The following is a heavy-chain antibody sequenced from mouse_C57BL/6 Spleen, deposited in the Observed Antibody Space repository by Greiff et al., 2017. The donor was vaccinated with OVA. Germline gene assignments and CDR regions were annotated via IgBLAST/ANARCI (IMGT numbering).Heavy chain of an antibody. J-gene: IGHJ1*03. CDR3: ARSTYYGSSYGYFDV. Sequence: QVQLKESGAELVRPGTSVKMSCKASGCTFTNYWIGWAKQRPGHGLEWIGDIYPGGGYTNYNEKFKGKATLTADKSSSTAYMQFSSLTSEDSAIYYCARSTYYGSSYGYFDVWGTGTTVTVSS. CDR1: GCTFTNYW. CDR2: IYPGGGYT. D-gene: IGHD1-1*01. V-gene: IGHV1-63*01.